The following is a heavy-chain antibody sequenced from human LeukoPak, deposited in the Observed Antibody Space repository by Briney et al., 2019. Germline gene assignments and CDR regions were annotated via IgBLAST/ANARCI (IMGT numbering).Heavy chain of an antibody. J-gene: IGHJ6*03. CDR1: GGTFSNYA. Sequence: SVKVSCKASGGTFSNYAISWVRQAPGQGLEWMGGIIPIFGTANYAQKFQGGVTITTDESTSTAYMDLSSLRSEDTAVYYCASDDGMAVAFVYYYYYMDVWGKGTTVTVSS. V-gene: IGHV1-69*05. CDR3: ASDDGMAVAFVYYYYYMDV. CDR2: IIPIFGTA. D-gene: IGHD2-15*01.